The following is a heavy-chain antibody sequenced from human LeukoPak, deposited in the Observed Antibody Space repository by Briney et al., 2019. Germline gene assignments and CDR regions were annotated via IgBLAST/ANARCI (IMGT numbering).Heavy chain of an antibody. D-gene: IGHD6-13*01. CDR1: GYSISSGYY. CDR3: ARDYLAAADDWFDP. CDR2: IYYSGST. V-gene: IGHV4-38-2*02. J-gene: IGHJ5*02. Sequence: SETLSLTCSVSGYSISSGYYWGWVRQPPGKGLEWIASIYYSGSTYYNPSLKSRVTMSVDTSKNQFSLKLSSVTAADTAVYYCARDYLAAADDWFDPWGQGTLVTVSS.